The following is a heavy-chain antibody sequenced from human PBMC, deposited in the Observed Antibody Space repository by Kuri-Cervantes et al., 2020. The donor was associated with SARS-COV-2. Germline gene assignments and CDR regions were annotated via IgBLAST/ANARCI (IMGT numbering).Heavy chain of an antibody. D-gene: IGHD2-2*01. CDR1: GFLFSASA. J-gene: IGHJ4*02. V-gene: IGHV3-30-3*01. CDR3: ARGPIPAAMFYYFDY. Sequence: GESLKISCEVSGFLFSASAIHWVRQAPGKGLEWVAVISYDGSNKYYADSVKGRFTISRDNSKNTLYLQMNSLRAEDTAVYYCARGPIPAAMFYYFDYWGQGTLVTVSS. CDR2: ISYDGSNK.